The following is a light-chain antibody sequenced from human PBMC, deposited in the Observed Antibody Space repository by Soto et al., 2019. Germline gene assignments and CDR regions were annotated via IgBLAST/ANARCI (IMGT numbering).Light chain of an antibody. J-gene: IGKJ5*01. V-gene: IGKV3-11*01. CDR3: QQRSNWPPIT. Sequence: EIVLTQSPATLSLSPGERATLSCRAIQSVSSDLAWYQQKPVQAPRLLIYDASDRANGIPGSFSGSGSGTDYTLTITDLEPEDFSAYYCQQRSNWPPITFGQGTRLEIK. CDR2: DAS. CDR1: QSVSSD.